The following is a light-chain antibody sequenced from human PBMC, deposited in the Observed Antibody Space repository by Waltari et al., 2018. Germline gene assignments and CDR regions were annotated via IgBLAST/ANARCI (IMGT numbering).Light chain of an antibody. CDR3: ATWDDRLDGVV. Sequence: QSVLTQPPSASGAPGQRVTISCSGSRSNIGTNTVNWYQQFPGTAPKILISTNNLRPSGVPDRVSGSKSGTSASLAISGLQSEDEADYYCATWDDRLDGVVFGGGTKLTV. CDR2: TNN. CDR1: RSNIGTNT. J-gene: IGLJ3*02. V-gene: IGLV1-44*01.